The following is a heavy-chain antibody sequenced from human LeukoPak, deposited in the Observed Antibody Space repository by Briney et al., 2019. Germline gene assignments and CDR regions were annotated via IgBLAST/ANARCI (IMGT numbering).Heavy chain of an antibody. CDR3: ARPDYGDYLFDY. D-gene: IGHD4-17*01. J-gene: IGHJ4*02. CDR2: ISAYNGNT. V-gene: IGHV1-18*04. CDR1: GYTFTSYG. Sequence: ASVKVSCKASGYTFTSYGISWVRQAPGQGLEWMGRISAYNGNTNYAQKLQGRVTMTTDTSTSTAYMELRSLRSDDTAVYYCARPDYGDYLFDYWGQGTLVTVSS.